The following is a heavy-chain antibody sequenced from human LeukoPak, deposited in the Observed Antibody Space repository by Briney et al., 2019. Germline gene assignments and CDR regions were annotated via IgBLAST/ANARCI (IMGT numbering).Heavy chain of an antibody. V-gene: IGHV4-39*07. J-gene: IGHJ3*02. D-gene: IGHD2-21*01. CDR2: MYYSGST. Sequence: PSETLSLTCTVSGGSISSDTYYWGWIRQPPGKGLEWIGSMYYSGSTYFSPSLKSRVTISVDSSKNQFSLKLTSVTAADTAVYYCARQGPYSAAFDIWGQGIMVTVSS. CDR1: GGSISSDTYY. CDR3: ARQGPYSAAFDI.